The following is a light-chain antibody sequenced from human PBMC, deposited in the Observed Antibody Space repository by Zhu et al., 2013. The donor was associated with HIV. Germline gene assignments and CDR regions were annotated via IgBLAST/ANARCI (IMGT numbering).Light chain of an antibody. V-gene: IGLV1-40*03. J-gene: IGLJ1*01. CDR3: AAWDDSLNVYV. Sequence: QSVLTQPPSVSGAPGQRVTISCSGSTSNIGAGYDLHWYQHLRGAAPKLLLYGDNNRPSGVPDRFSASKSGASASLAISGLQSEDEADYYCAAWDDSLNVYVFGTGTKVTVL. CDR2: GDN. CDR1: TSNIGAGYD.